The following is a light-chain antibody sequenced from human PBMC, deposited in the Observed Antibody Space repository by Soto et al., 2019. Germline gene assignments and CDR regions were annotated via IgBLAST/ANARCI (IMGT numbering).Light chain of an antibody. Sequence: DIQMTQSPSTLSASVGDRVTISCRASQTVERWLAWYQQKPGKAPKLLISDVSSLERGVPSRFSGSGSATEFTLTISGLQSDDFATYYCQQYKDYVWTCGQGTKGDIK. CDR2: DVS. CDR1: QTVERW. V-gene: IGKV1-5*01. CDR3: QQYKDYVWT. J-gene: IGKJ1*01.